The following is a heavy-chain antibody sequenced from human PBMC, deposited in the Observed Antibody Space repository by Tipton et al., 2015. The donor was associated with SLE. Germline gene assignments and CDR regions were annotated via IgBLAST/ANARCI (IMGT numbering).Heavy chain of an antibody. CDR2: IYNSGPNSGST. CDR1: GGSIGSGAYY. J-gene: IGHJ1*01. CDR3: ARARHGGAEYFEH. D-gene: IGHD3-3*01. V-gene: IGHV4-61*02. Sequence: LRLSCTVSGGSIGSGAYYWSWIRQTAGKGLEWIGRIYNSGPNSGSTNYNPSLKSRVTISADTSKNQFSLRLTSVTAADTAVYYCARARHGGAEYFEHWGQGTLVTVSS.